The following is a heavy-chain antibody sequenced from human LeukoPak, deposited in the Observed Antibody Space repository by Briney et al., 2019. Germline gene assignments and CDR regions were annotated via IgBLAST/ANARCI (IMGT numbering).Heavy chain of an antibody. CDR1: GGSFSGYY. V-gene: IGHV4-59*10. J-gene: IGHJ4*02. Sequence: SETLSLTCAVYGGSFSGYYWSWIRQPPGKGLEWIGRIYTSGSTNYNPSLKSRVTMSVDTSKNQFSPKLSSVTAADTAVYYCASMALGYCSGGSCYPGLYYFDYWGQGTLVTVSS. CDR2: IYTSGST. D-gene: IGHD2-15*01. CDR3: ASMALGYCSGGSCYPGLYYFDY.